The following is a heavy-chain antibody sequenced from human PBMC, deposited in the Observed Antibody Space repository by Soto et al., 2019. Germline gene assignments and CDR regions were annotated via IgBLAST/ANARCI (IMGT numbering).Heavy chain of an antibody. CDR1: GFTFSSYA. J-gene: IGHJ4*02. CDR3: AKGRVEYSSLGSFDY. V-gene: IGHV3-23*01. Sequence: SGGSLRLSCAASGFTFSSYAMSWVRQAPGKGLEWVSAISGSGGSTYYADSVKGRFTISRDNSKNTLYLQMNSLRAEDTAVYYCAKGRVEYSSLGSFDYWGQGTLVTVSS. CDR2: ISGSGGST. D-gene: IGHD6-6*01.